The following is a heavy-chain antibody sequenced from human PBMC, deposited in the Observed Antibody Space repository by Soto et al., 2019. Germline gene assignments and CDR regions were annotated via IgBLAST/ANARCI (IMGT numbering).Heavy chain of an antibody. CDR2: INHSGST. CDR3: ARDRFNYGDSPGYFDY. D-gene: IGHD4-17*01. CDR1: GGSFSGYY. Sequence: SETLSLTCAVYGGSFSGYYWSWIRQPPGKGLEWIGEINHSGSTNYNPSLKSRVTISVDTSKNQFSLKLSSVTAADTAVYYCARDRFNYGDSPGYFDYWGQGTLVTVSS. J-gene: IGHJ4*02. V-gene: IGHV4-34*01.